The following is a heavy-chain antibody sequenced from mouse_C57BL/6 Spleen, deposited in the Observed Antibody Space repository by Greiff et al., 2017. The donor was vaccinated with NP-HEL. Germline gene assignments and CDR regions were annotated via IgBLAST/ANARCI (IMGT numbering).Heavy chain of an antibody. CDR3: ARTVTWEGYFDY. CDR2: INPSNGGT. CDR1: GYTFTSYW. D-gene: IGHD2-13*01. V-gene: IGHV1-53*01. Sequence: QVQLKQPGTELVKPGASVKLSCKASGYTFTSYWMHWVKQRPGQGLEWIGNINPSNGGTNYNEKFKSKATLTVDKSSSTAYMQLSSLTSEDSAVYYCARTVTWEGYFDYWGQGTTLTVSS. J-gene: IGHJ2*01.